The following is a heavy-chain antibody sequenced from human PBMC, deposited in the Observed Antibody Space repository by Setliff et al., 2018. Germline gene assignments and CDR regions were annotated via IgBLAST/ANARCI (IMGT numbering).Heavy chain of an antibody. CDR1: GGTFSSSG. CDR3: ARLQAIFGVFKDGDWFDP. Sequence: SVKVSCKSSGGTFSSSGITWVRQAPGQGLQWLGRFIPILGATNYAQNFQGRVTITADESTSTGYMELSSLRSEDTAVYYCARLQAIFGVFKDGDWFDPWGQGTLVTVSS. D-gene: IGHD3-3*01. V-gene: IGHV1-69*13. J-gene: IGHJ5*02. CDR2: FIPILGAT.